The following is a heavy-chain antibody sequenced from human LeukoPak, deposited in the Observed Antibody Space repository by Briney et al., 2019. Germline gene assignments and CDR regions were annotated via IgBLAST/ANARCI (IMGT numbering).Heavy chain of an antibody. J-gene: IGHJ4*02. Sequence: SEALSLTCSVSGDDIYNHYWSWVRQPPGKEPEWIAYIYYTGTTSGRTDYNPSLQSRVSISIDTSKSQFSLRLDSVTAAHTAFYYCAEIPRIWGQGILVTVSS. CDR2: IYYTGTTSGRT. D-gene: IGHD5-24*01. CDR1: GDDIYNHY. CDR3: AEIPRI. V-gene: IGHV4-59*11.